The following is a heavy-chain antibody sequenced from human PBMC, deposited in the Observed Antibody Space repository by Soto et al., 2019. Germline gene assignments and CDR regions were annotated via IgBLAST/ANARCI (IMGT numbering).Heavy chain of an antibody. V-gene: IGHV4-31*03. D-gene: IGHD1-26*01. CDR1: GGSISSGGYY. Sequence: QVQLQESGPGLVKPSQTLSLTCTVSGGSISSGGYYWNWIRQHPGKGLEWIGYIYYSGSTYYNPSLKSRVTISIDTSKIQFSLKLSSVTAADTAVYYCARESGRPKEYFYYGMDVWGQGTTVTVSS. CDR2: IYYSGST. J-gene: IGHJ6*02. CDR3: ARESGRPKEYFYYGMDV.